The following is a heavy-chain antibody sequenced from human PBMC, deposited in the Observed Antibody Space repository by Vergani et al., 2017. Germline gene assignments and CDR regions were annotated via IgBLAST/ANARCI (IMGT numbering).Heavy chain of an antibody. Sequence: EVQLVESGGGLVQPGRSLRLSCAAPGFPFDDYAMHWVRQAPGKGLEWVPGISWNSGSIGYAGSVKGRFTISRDNAKNSRYLQMNSLKAEDPALYCCAKGREEWGIAARPRYYYYGMDVWGQGTTVTVSS. J-gene: IGHJ6*02. CDR2: ISWNSGSI. D-gene: IGHD6-6*01. CDR1: GFPFDDYA. CDR3: AKGREEWGIAARPRYYYYGMDV. V-gene: IGHV3-9*01.